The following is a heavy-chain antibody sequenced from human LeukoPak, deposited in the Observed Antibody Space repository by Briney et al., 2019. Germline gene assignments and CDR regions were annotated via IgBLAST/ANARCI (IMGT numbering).Heavy chain of an antibody. CDR1: GYTFTSYG. CDR3: ARDPGIAVAGTDYFDY. CDR2: ISAYNGNT. D-gene: IGHD6-19*01. V-gene: IGHV1-18*01. J-gene: IGHJ4*02. Sequence: ASVKVSCKASGYTFTSYGISWVRQAPGQGLEWMGWISAYNGNTNYAQKLQGRVTMTTDTSTSPAYRELRSLKSDGPAVYYCARDPGIAVAGTDYFDYWGQGTLVTVSS.